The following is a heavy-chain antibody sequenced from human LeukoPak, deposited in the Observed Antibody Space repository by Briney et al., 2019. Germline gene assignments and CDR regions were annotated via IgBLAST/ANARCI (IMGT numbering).Heavy chain of an antibody. J-gene: IGHJ4*02. CDR2: TYYRSKWYN. D-gene: IGHD3-22*01. Sequence: QTLSLTCAISGDSVSSNSAAWNWIRQSPSRGLEWLGRTYYRSKWYNDYAVSVKSRITINPDTSKNQFSLKLSSVTAADTAVYYCARVSSYYDSSGYFLYRVGYFDYWGQGTLVTVSS. CDR3: ARVSSYYDSSGYFLYRVGYFDY. CDR1: GDSVSSNSAA. V-gene: IGHV6-1*01.